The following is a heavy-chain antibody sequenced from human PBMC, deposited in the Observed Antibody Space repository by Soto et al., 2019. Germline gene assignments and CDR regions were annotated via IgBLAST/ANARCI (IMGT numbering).Heavy chain of an antibody. CDR2: IYYGGGT. D-gene: IGHD3-22*01. CDR3: ASQYYYDSSGSQTFDY. V-gene: IGHV4-59*01. J-gene: IGHJ4*02. CDR1: GGSISSYY. Sequence: PSETLSLTCTVSGGSISSYYWNWIRQPPGKGLEWIGDIYYGGGTNYNPSLKSRVTLSVDTSKIQFSLKLSSVTAADTAVYYCASQYYYDSSGSQTFDYWGQGTQVTVSS.